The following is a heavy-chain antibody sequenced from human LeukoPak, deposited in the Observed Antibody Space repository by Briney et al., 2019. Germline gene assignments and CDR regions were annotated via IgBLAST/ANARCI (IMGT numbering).Heavy chain of an antibody. CDR3: ARDCSGGSCYGFDY. CDR2: ISAYNGNT. J-gene: IGHJ4*02. D-gene: IGHD2-15*01. Sequence: GASVKVSCTASGYTFTSYGISWVRQAPGQGLEWMGWISAYNGNTNYAQKFQGRVTMTRDTSISTAYMELSRLRSDDTAVYYCARDCSGGSCYGFDYWGQGTLVTVSS. CDR1: GYTFTSYG. V-gene: IGHV1-18*01.